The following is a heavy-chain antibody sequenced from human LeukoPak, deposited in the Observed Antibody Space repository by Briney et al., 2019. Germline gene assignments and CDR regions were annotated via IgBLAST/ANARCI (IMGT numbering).Heavy chain of an antibody. J-gene: IGHJ4*02. CDR1: GGSFSPYY. CDR3: ARGGFYCGGDCYVAY. Sequence: SETLSLTCAVYGGSFSPYYWSWIRQPPGKGLEWIGEINHRGSTNYNPSLKSRVTISVDTSKNQFSLRLSSVTAADTAVYYCARGGFYCGGDCYVAYWGQGTLVTVSS. CDR2: INHRGST. D-gene: IGHD2-21*02. V-gene: IGHV4-34*01.